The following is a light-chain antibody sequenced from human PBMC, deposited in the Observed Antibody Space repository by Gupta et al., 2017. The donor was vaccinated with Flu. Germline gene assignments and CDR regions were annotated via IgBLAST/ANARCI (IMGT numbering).Light chain of an antibody. J-gene: IGKJ2*01. Sequence: PSSLSASVGDRVTITCQASHDINNYLNWYQQKRGKAPKVLIFDASNLESGVPSRFSGSGSGTDFTFTISGLQPEDFATYYCQQYDNVPFTFGQGTTLEMK. CDR2: DAS. V-gene: IGKV1-33*01. CDR1: HDINNY. CDR3: QQYDNVPFT.